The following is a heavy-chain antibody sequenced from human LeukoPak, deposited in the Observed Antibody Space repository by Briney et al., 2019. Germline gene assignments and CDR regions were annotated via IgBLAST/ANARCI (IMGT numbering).Heavy chain of an antibody. J-gene: IGHJ5*02. D-gene: IGHD6-19*01. CDR3: ARDPNPSVAATAGWFDP. CDR2: IYTSGST. Sequence: SETLSLTCTVSGGSISSYYWSWIRQPAGKGLEWIGRIYTSGSTNYNPSLKSRVTMSVDTSKNQFSLKLSSVTAADTAVYYCARDPNPSVAATAGWFDPWGQGTLVTVSS. CDR1: GGSISSYY. V-gene: IGHV4-4*07.